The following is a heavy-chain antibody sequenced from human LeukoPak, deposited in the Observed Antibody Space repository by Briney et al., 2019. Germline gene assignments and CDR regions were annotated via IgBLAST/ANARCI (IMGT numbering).Heavy chain of an antibody. J-gene: IGHJ6*03. V-gene: IGHV4-59*12. CDR3: ARDLTGTAMDAGYYYYYYMDV. Sequence: SETLSLTCTVSGDSISSYYWSWIRQPPGKGLEWIGYIYYSGNTNYNPSLKSRVTISVDTSKNQFSLKLSSVTAADTAVYYCARDLTGTAMDAGYYYYYYMDVWGKGTTVTVSS. D-gene: IGHD5-18*01. CDR1: GDSISSYY. CDR2: IYYSGNT.